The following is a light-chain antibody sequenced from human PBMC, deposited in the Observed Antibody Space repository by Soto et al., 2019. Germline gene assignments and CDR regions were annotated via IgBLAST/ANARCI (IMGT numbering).Light chain of an antibody. CDR1: QSLSDRV. V-gene: IGKV3-20*01. J-gene: IGKJ3*01. CDR2: SAS. CDR3: QQFGSAPLT. Sequence: EIVLTQSPGTVSLSPGESVTLSCRPSQSLSDRVLAWYQQKPGQAPSLLMASASTRATGVPDRFSGGGSGTDFTLTISRLEPEDFAVYYCQQFGSAPLTFGPGTKVALK.